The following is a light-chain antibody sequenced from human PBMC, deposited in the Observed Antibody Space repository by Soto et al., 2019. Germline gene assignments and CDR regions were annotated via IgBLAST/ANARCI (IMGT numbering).Light chain of an antibody. CDR2: SAS. CDR3: LQDFNYPFT. CDR1: QGIGTD. V-gene: IGKV1-6*01. Sequence: IQMTQSPSSLSASIGDRINISCRASQGIGTDLGWFQQRPGGPPKLLIYSASTLHSGVSPRFSVSGSDTDFTLTISSLQPDDFATYFCLQDFNYPFTFGGGTRVEI. J-gene: IGKJ4*01.